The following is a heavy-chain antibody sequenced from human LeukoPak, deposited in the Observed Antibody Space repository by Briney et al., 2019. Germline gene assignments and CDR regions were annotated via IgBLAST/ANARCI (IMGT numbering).Heavy chain of an antibody. CDR1: GFTFDDYA. Sequence: GGSLRLSCAASGFTFDDYAMHWVRQAPGKGLEWVSDISWNSGSIGYADSVKGRFTISRDNAKNSLYLQMNSLRAEDTALYYCAKGTGGIDYWGQGTLVTVSS. D-gene: IGHD7-27*01. V-gene: IGHV3-9*01. CDR2: ISWNSGSI. J-gene: IGHJ4*02. CDR3: AKGTGGIDY.